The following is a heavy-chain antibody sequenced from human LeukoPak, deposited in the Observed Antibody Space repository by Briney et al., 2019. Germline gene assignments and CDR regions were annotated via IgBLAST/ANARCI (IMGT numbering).Heavy chain of an antibody. J-gene: IGHJ4*02. D-gene: IGHD2-2*01. CDR1: GGSISSGGYY. CDR3: ARDALPSGGGPADY. V-gene: IGHV4-30-2*01. CDR2: IYQSRSP. Sequence: SQTLSLTCTVSGGSISSGGYYWSWIRQPPGKGLEWIGYIYQSRSPHYNPSLNSRVTISVDRSKNQFSLKLSSVTAADTAVYYCARDALPSGGGPADYWGQGTLVTVSS.